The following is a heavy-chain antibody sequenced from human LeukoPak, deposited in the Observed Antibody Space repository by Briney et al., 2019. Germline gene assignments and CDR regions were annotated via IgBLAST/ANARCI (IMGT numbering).Heavy chain of an antibody. D-gene: IGHD6-25*01. CDR1: GGSFTSTNW. CDR2: VHLDGRT. CDR3: AREGGFYRPLDY. Sequence: SETLSLTCDVSGGSFTSTNWWTWFRQPPGKGREWIGEVHLDGRTNYNPSLKSRLVMSADLPENHISLKLTSVTAADTAVYCCAREGGFYRPLDYSGQGTLVTVSS. J-gene: IGHJ4*02. V-gene: IGHV4-4*01.